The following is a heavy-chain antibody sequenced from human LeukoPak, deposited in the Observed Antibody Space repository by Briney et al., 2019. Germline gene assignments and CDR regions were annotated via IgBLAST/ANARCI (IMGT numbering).Heavy chain of an antibody. V-gene: IGHV1-8*03. Sequence: GASVKVSCKASGYTFTSYDINWVRQATGQGLEWMGWMNPNSGNTGYAQKFQGRVTITRNTSISTAYVELSSLRSEDTAVYYCARGPIRTTVTTAYYFDYWGQGTLVTVSS. CDR3: ARGPIRTTVTTAYYFDY. CDR2: MNPNSGNT. D-gene: IGHD4-11*01. CDR1: GYTFTSYD. J-gene: IGHJ4*02.